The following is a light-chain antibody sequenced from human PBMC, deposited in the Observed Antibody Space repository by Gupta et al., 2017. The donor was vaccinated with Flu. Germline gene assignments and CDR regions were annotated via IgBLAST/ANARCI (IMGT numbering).Light chain of an antibody. CDR3: QQDDSNSWT. CDR2: AAS. J-gene: IGKJ1*01. Sequence: AIRMTQSPSSFSASTGDRVTITCRASQGISTYLAWYQQKPGKAPKLLIYAASTLQSGVPSRFSGSGSGTDFTLTISCLQSEDFATYYCQQDDSNSWTFGQGTRVEIK. CDR1: QGISTY. V-gene: IGKV1-8*01.